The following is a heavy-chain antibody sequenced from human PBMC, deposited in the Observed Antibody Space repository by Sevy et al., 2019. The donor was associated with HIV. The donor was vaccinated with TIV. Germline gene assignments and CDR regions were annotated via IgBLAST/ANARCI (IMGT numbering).Heavy chain of an antibody. Sequence: ASVKVSCKASGYTFTGYYMHWVRQAPGQGLEWMGWINPNSGGTNYAQTFQGRVTMTRDTSISTAYMELSRLRSDDTAVYYCARGTIAAAGTWWFDPWGQGTLVTVSS. J-gene: IGHJ5*02. CDR2: INPNSGGT. CDR1: GYTFTGYY. D-gene: IGHD6-13*01. CDR3: ARGTIAAAGTWWFDP. V-gene: IGHV1-2*02.